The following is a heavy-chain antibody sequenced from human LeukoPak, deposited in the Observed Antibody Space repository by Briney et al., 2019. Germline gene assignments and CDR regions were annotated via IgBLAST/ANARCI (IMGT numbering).Heavy chain of an antibody. CDR1: GYTFTHYY. D-gene: IGHD6-6*01. Sequence: ASVTVSCKHSGYTFTHYYMHWVRQAPGQGLEWMGWINPNSGDTNFAQKFQGRVAMTRDTSISTAYLELGSLRSDDTAVYFCARARWQLVPYFDSWGQGTLVTVSS. CDR2: INPNSGDT. J-gene: IGHJ4*02. V-gene: IGHV1-2*02. CDR3: ARARWQLVPYFDS.